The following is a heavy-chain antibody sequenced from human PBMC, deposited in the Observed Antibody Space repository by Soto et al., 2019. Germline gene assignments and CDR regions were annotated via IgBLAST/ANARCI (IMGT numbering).Heavy chain of an antibody. CDR1: GGYISSGDYY. CDR2: IYYSGST. D-gene: IGHD1-1*01. Sequence: QVQLQESGPGLVKPSQTLSLTCTVSGGYISSGDYYWSWIRQPPGKGLEWIGYIYYSGSTYYNPSLKSRVTISVDTSKNQFSLKLISVTAADAAVYYCARDQGTYGMDVWRQGTTVTVSS. J-gene: IGHJ6*02. CDR3: ARDQGTYGMDV. V-gene: IGHV4-30-4*01.